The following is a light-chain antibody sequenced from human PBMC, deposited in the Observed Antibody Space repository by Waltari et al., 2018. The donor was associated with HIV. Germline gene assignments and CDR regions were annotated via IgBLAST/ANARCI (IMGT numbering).Light chain of an antibody. V-gene: IGLV3-21*04. J-gene: IGLJ2*01. CDR3: QVWVSPSEQIL. CDR1: NIGRRS. CDR2: QDS. Sequence: YVLTPAPSASVAPGQPARISCGGDNIGRRSVHWYQQKPGRAPALVIYQDSERPSGIPERFSGSNSGNTATLTISGVEAGDEAHYYCQVWVSPSEQILFGGGTRLTVL.